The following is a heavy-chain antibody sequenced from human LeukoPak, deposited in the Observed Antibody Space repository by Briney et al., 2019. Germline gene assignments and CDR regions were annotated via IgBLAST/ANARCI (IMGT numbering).Heavy chain of an antibody. CDR2: MNPNSGNT. CDR3: ARGRSSSSSSWYYAAEYFQH. CDR1: GYTFTSYD. D-gene: IGHD6-13*01. V-gene: IGHV1-8*03. Sequence: GASVKVSCKASGYTFTSYDINWVRQATGQGLEWMGWMNPNSGNTGYAQKFQGRVTITRNTSISTAYMELSSLRSEDTAVYYCARGRSSSSSSWYYAAEYFQHWGQGTLVTVSS. J-gene: IGHJ1*01.